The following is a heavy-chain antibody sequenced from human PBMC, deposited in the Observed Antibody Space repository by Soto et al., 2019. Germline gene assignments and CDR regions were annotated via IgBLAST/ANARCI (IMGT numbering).Heavy chain of an antibody. CDR2: ISAYNGNA. J-gene: IGHJ6*02. Sequence: ASVTVSCKASGSTFTSYGISWVRQAPGQGLEWMGWISAYNGNANYAQKFQGRVTITADESTSTAYMELSSLRSEDTAVYYCARGVTYYDFWSGYYSPAYYYYSGMDVWGQGTTVTVSS. CDR3: ARGVTYYDFWSGYYSPAYYYYSGMDV. V-gene: IGHV1-18*01. D-gene: IGHD3-3*01. CDR1: GSTFTSYG.